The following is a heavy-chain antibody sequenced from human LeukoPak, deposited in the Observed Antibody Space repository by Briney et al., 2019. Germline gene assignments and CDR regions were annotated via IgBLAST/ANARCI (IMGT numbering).Heavy chain of an antibody. V-gene: IGHV3-13*04. Sequence: GGSLRLSCAASGFTFSSYDMHWVRHATGKGLEWVSAIGTAGDTYYPGSVKGRFTISRENAKNPLYLQMNSLRAGDTAVYYCVRGTGYSAYDYDFDYWGRGTLVTVSS. CDR1: GFTFSSYD. J-gene: IGHJ4*02. D-gene: IGHD5-12*01. CDR3: VRGTGYSAYDYDFDY. CDR2: IGTAGDT.